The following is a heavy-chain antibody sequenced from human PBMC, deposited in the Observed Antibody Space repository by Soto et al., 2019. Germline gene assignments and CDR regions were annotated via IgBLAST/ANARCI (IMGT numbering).Heavy chain of an antibody. J-gene: IGHJ4*02. D-gene: IGHD1-26*01. Sequence: EVQLLESGGGLVQPGGSLRLSCAASGFTFSGFTMSWVRQAPGKGLEWVSSTSNTGGTSSYADSVQGRFTISRDNSKNTLYLHMGSLRAEDTAVYYCAKDRVGGTYPYYFDYWGQGSVVTVSS. V-gene: IGHV3-23*01. CDR1: GFTFSGFT. CDR3: AKDRVGGTYPYYFDY. CDR2: TSNTGGTS.